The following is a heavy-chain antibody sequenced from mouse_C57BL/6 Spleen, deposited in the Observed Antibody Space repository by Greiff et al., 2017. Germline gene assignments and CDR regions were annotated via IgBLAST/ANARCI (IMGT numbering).Heavy chain of an antibody. V-gene: IGHV1-4*01. Sequence: VQLQQSGAELARPGASVKMSCKASGYTFTSYTMHWVKQRPGQGLEWIGYINPSSGYTKYNQKFKDKATLTADKSSSTAYMQLRSLTSEDSAVYYCARPGTDYAMDYWGQGTSVTVSS. CDR1: GYTFTSYT. J-gene: IGHJ4*01. CDR3: ARPGTDYAMDY. CDR2: INPSSGYT.